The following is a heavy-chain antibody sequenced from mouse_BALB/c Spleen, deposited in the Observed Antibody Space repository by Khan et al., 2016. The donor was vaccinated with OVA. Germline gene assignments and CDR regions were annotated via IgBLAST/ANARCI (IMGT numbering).Heavy chain of an antibody. CDR2: INPRSDYT. CDR3: ARRTTGYAMDY. V-gene: IGHV1-4*01. J-gene: IGHJ4*01. D-gene: IGHD2-14*01. CDR1: GYTFPSNT. Sequence: QVQLKQSGAELARPGASVKMSCKASGYTFPSNTMHWVKQRPGQGLEWIGYINPRSDYTIYNQQFKDKATLTADISSTTAYMPLSSLTSDDSAVYYCARRTTGYAMDYWGQGTSVTVSS.